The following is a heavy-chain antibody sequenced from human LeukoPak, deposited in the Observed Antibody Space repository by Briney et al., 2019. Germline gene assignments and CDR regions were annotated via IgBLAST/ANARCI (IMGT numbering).Heavy chain of an antibody. Sequence: AGGSLRLSCAASGFTFSGYSMNWVRQAPGKGLEWVSYISSSSSTIHYADSVKGRFIISRDNAKNSLYLQMNSLRAEDTAVYYCARDPSTTVITYYFDYWGQGTLVTVSS. CDR1: GFTFSGYS. CDR3: ARDPSTTVITYYFDY. J-gene: IGHJ4*02. V-gene: IGHV3-48*01. D-gene: IGHD4-17*01. CDR2: ISSSSSTI.